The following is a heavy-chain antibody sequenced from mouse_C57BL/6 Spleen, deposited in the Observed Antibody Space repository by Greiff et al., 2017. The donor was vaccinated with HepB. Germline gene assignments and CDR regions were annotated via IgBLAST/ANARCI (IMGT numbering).Heavy chain of an antibody. D-gene: IGHD2-3*01. CDR1: GYTFTSYG. CDR3: ARKGDGYYYAMDY. Sequence: VQLLQSGAELARPGASVKLSCKASGYTFTSYGISWVKQRTGPGLEWIGEIYPRSGNTYYNEKFKGKATLTADKSSSTAYMELRSLTSEDSAVYFCARKGDGYYYAMDYWGQGTSVTVSS. V-gene: IGHV1-81*01. J-gene: IGHJ4*01. CDR2: IYPRSGNT.